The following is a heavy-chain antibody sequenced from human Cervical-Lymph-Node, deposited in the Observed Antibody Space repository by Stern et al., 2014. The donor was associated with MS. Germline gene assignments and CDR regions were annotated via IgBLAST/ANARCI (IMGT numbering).Heavy chain of an antibody. V-gene: IGHV5-51*03. D-gene: IGHD3-9*01. J-gene: IGHJ4*02. CDR2: IYPGDSDT. CDR1: GYSFTSYW. Sequence: VQLVQSGAEVKKPGESLKISCKGSGYSFTSYWIGWVRQMPGKGLEWMGIIYPGDSDTRYSPSFQGQVTISADKSISTAYLQWSSLKASDTAMYYCARDRAYDILTGSNFDYWGQGTLVTVSS. CDR3: ARDRAYDILTGSNFDY.